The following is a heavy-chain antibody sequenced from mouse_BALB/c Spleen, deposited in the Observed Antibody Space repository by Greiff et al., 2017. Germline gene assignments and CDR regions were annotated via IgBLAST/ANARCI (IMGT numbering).Heavy chain of an antibody. Sequence: EVLLVESGGGLVQPGGSRKLSCAASGFTFSSFGMHWVRQAPEKGLEWVAYISSGSSTIYYADTVKGRFTISRDNPKNTLFLQMTSLRSEDTAMYYCARCVTTVGLDDWGQGTTLTVSS. CDR3: ARCVTTVGLDD. V-gene: IGHV5-17*02. CDR2: ISSGSSTI. CDR1: GFTFSSFG. J-gene: IGHJ2*01. D-gene: IGHD1-1*01.